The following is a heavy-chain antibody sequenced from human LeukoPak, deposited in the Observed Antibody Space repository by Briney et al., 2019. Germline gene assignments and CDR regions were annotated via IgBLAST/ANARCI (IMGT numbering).Heavy chain of an antibody. CDR3: ARRNHYFYYMDV. CDR2: IFRSGSP. CDR1: GGSISSYY. V-gene: IGHV4-4*09. Sequence: PSETLSLTCTVSGGSISSYYWSWIRQSPVKGLEWIGYIFRSGSPFYNPSLESRVTISLDTSENQFSLTLSSVTAADTAVYYCARRNHYFYYMDVWGKGTTVTVSS. J-gene: IGHJ6*03.